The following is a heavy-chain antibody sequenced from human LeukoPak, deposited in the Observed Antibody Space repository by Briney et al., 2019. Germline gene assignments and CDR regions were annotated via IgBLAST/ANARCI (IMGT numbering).Heavy chain of an antibody. D-gene: IGHD6-13*01. J-gene: IGHJ6*03. V-gene: IGHV1-69*06. Sequence: GASVKVSCKASGYTFTSYGISWVRQAPGQGLEWMGGIIPMFGTANYAQKFQGRVTITADKSTSTAYMELSSLRSEDTAVYFCARGRVSSSSWYSTYYYYFYMDVWGKGTTVTVSS. CDR1: GYTFTSYG. CDR2: IIPMFGTA. CDR3: ARGRVSSSSWYSTYYYYFYMDV.